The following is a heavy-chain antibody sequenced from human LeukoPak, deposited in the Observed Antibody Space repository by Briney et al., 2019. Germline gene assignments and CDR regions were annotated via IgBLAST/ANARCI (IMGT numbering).Heavy chain of an antibody. CDR3: ARLGDCSSTSCYDPTYYYYYYMDV. Sequence: GESLKISCKGSGYSFTSYWIGWVRQMPGKGLEWMGIIYPGDSDTRYSPSFQGQVTISADQSISTAYLQWSSLKASDTAMYYCARLGDCSSTSCYDPTYYYYYYMDVWGKGTTVTVSS. J-gene: IGHJ6*03. CDR1: GYSFTSYW. CDR2: IYPGDSDT. V-gene: IGHV5-51*01. D-gene: IGHD2-2*01.